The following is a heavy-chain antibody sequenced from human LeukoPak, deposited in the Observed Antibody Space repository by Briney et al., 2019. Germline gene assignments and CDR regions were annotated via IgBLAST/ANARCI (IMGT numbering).Heavy chain of an antibody. D-gene: IGHD2-2*01. V-gene: IGHV3-15*01. CDR2: ILSETDGGTT. Sequence: GGSLRLSFAASGFTFSNAWLSWVRQVPGKGLEWVGRILSETDGGTTDYAAPVKGRFTISRDDSKNTLYLQMNSLKTEDTAVYYCTSCRGSASCYVGYWGQGTLVTVSS. J-gene: IGHJ4*02. CDR3: TSCRGSASCYVGY. CDR1: GFTFSNAW.